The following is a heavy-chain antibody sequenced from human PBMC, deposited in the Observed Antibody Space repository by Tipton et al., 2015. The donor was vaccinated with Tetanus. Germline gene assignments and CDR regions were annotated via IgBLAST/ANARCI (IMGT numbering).Heavy chain of an antibody. J-gene: IGHJ5*02. CDR3: AREGSSGWFDP. D-gene: IGHD1-26*01. CDR2: ISGSGGST. Sequence: SLRLSCAASGFTFSSYAMSWVRQAPGKGLERVSGISGSGGSTYYADSVKGRFTISRDKSKNTLYLQMNSLRAEDTALYYCAREGSSGWFDPWGRGTLVTVSS. CDR1: GFTFSSYA. V-gene: IGHV3-23*01.